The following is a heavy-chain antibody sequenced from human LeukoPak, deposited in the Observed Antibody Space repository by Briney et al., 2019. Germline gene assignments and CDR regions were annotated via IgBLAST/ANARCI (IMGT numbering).Heavy chain of an antibody. J-gene: IGHJ4*02. CDR2: FIPEDGEA. Sequence: ASVKVSCKVSDYTLTELSMHWVRQAPGKGLEWMGGFIPEDGEASFAQKFQGRVTMTEDKSTDTAYMELISLTSEDTAVYYCAAILGGYGYFDYWGQGTLVTVSS. CDR1: DYTLTELS. D-gene: IGHD5-12*01. V-gene: IGHV1-24*01. CDR3: AAILGGYGYFDY.